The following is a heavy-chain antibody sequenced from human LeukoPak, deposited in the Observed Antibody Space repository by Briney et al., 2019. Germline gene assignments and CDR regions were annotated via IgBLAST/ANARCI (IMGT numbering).Heavy chain of an antibody. CDR2: INSDGSST. CDR3: ARDFYYDFWSGYYH. D-gene: IGHD3-3*01. V-gene: IGHV3-74*01. CDR1: GFTFSSYW. J-gene: IGHJ4*02. Sequence: PGGSLRLSCAASGFTFSSYWMHWVRQAPGEGLVWVSRINSDGSSTTYADSVKGRFTISRDNAKNTLYLQMNGLRAEDTAVYYCARDFYYDFWSGYYHWGQGTLVTVSS.